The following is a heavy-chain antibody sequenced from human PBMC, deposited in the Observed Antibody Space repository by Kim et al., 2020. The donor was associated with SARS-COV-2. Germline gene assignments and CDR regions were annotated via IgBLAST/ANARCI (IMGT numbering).Heavy chain of an antibody. CDR2: ISAYNGNT. V-gene: IGHV1-18*01. CDR1: GYTFTSYG. J-gene: IGHJ6*02. Sequence: ASVKVSCKASGYTFTSYGISWVRQAPGQGLEWMGWISAYNGNTNYAQKLQGRVTMTTDTSTSTAYMELRSLRSDDTAVYYCARDGPPNPYYDFWSGYYNNYFFGMDVWGQGTTVTGS. CDR3: ARDGPPNPYYDFWSGYYNNYFFGMDV. D-gene: IGHD3-3*01.